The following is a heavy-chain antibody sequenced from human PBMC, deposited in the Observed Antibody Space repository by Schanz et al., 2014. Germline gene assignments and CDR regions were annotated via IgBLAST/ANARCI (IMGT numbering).Heavy chain of an antibody. Sequence: QVQLVQSGAEVKKPGSSMKVSCKASGGTFSTYPINWVRQAPGQGPEFMGWISTFRNEDTNSAQRFQGRLTMTTDTSTSTAYMELRSLRSDDTAVYYCARGFDFWDRWGQGTLVIVSS. CDR2: ISTFRNEDT. CDR1: GGTFSTYP. CDR3: ARGFDFWDR. V-gene: IGHV1-18*04. D-gene: IGHD3-3*01. J-gene: IGHJ4*02.